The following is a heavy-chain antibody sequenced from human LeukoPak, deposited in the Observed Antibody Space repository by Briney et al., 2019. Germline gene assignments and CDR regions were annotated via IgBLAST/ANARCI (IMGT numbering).Heavy chain of an antibody. CDR1: GFTFSSYA. D-gene: IGHD6-19*01. Sequence: GGSLRLSCAASGFTFSSYAMSWVRQAPGKGLEWVSAISGSGGSTYYADSVKGRFTISRDNSKNTLYLQMNSLRAEDTAVYYCVGWLARGPNGGFDYWGQGTLVTVSS. J-gene: IGHJ4*02. CDR3: VGWLARGPNGGFDY. V-gene: IGHV3-23*01. CDR2: ISGSGGST.